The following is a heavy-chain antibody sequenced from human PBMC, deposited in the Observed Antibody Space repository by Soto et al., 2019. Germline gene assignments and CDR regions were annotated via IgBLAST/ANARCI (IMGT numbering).Heavy chain of an antibody. J-gene: IGHJ4*02. V-gene: IGHV3-23*04. CDR2: ISSSGGST. CDR1: GFTFSSYS. CDR3: AKDLGYYGAGSPDGFDY. Sequence: EVQLVESGGGLVKPGGSLRLSCAASGFTFSSYSMNWVRQAPGKGLEWVSSISSSGGSTYYADSVKGRFTISRDNSKNTLYLQMNSLRAEDTAVYYCAKDLGYYGAGSPDGFDYWGQGTLVTVSS. D-gene: IGHD3-10*01.